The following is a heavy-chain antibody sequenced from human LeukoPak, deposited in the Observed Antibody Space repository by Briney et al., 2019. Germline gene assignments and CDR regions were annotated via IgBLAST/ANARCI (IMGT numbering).Heavy chain of an antibody. Sequence: SETLSLTCTVSGDSITNYYWSWIRQPPGKGLEWIGYVHHSGSAKHNPSLKSRVSISVDTSKNQFSLKLSSVTAADTAVYYCAGKDMVEYYFDHWGHGTLVTVSS. CDR2: VHHSGSA. J-gene: IGHJ4*01. V-gene: IGHV4-59*03. D-gene: IGHD2-8*01. CDR1: GDSITNYY. CDR3: AGKDMVEYYFDH.